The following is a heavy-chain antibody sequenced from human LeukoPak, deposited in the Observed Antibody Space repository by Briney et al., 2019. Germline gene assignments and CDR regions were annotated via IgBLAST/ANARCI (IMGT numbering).Heavy chain of an antibody. Sequence: GGSLRLSCAASGFTFSSYSMNWVLQAPGKGLEWVSYISSSSSTIYYADSVKGRFTISRDNAKNSLYLQMNSLRAEDTAVYYCARRGYSYGHNWFDPWGQGTLVTVSS. V-gene: IGHV3-48*04. CDR1: GFTFSSYS. CDR2: ISSSSSTI. CDR3: ARRGYSYGHNWFDP. D-gene: IGHD5-18*01. J-gene: IGHJ5*02.